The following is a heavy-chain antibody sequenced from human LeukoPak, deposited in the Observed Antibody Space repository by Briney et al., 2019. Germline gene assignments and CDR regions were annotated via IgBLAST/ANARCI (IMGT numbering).Heavy chain of an antibody. CDR3: ARSMRGYLGFDY. V-gene: IGHV4-59*08. D-gene: IGHD2/OR15-2a*01. Sequence: PSETLSLTCTVSGGSISSYYWSWIRQPPGKGLEWIGYIYYSGSTNYNPSLKSRVTISVDTSKNQFSLKLSSVTAADTAVYYCARSMRGYLGFDYWGQGTLVTVSS. CDR2: IYYSGST. CDR1: GGSISSYY. J-gene: IGHJ4*02.